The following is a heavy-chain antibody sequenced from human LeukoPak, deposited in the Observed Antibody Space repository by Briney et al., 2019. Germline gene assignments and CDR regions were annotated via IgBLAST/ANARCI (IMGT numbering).Heavy chain of an antibody. CDR1: GFTFDDYA. CDR2: IYSGGST. D-gene: IGHD2-21*02. CDR3: ARDIHCGGDCYSGGPDYYGMDV. Sequence: GGSLRLSCAASGFTFDDYAMHWVRQAPGKGLEWVSVIYSGGSTYYADSVKGRFTISRDNSKNTLYLQMNSLRAEDTAVYYCARDIHCGGDCYSGGPDYYGMDVWGQGTTVTVSS. J-gene: IGHJ6*02. V-gene: IGHV3-66*01.